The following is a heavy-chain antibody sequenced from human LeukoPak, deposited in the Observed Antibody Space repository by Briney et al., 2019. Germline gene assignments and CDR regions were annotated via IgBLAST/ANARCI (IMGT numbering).Heavy chain of an antibody. CDR1: GGTFSSYA. D-gene: IGHD3-3*01. CDR3: ARSPYFGVVTPDY. J-gene: IGHJ4*02. CDR2: IIPIFGTA. Sequence: SVKVSCKASGGTFSSYAISWVRQAPGQGLEWMGRIIPIFGTANYAQKFQGRVTITTDESTSTAYVELSSLRSEDTAVYYCARSPYFGVVTPDYWGQGTLVTVSS. V-gene: IGHV1-69*05.